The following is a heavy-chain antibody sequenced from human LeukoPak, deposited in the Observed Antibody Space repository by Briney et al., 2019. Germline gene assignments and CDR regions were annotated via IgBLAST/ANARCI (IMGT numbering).Heavy chain of an antibody. CDR2: ISSTSSSI. CDR3: ASPYYDYWGAYSGY. V-gene: IGHV3-21*01. D-gene: IGHD3-3*01. CDR1: GFTFSSYS. J-gene: IGHJ4*02. Sequence: GGSLRLSCAASGFTFSSYSMTWVRQAPGKGLEWVSSISSTSSSIYYADSVKGRFTISRDNAKNSLYLQMNSLRAEDTAVYYCASPYYDYWGAYSGYWGQGTLVTVSS.